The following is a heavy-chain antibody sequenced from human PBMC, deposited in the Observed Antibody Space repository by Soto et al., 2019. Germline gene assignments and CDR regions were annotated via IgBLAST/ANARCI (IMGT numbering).Heavy chain of an antibody. CDR3: AKDHNKVASSSWYEPFDY. J-gene: IGHJ4*02. Sequence: QVQLVESGGGVVQPGRSLRLSCAASGFTFSSYGMHWVRQAPGKGLEWVAVISYDGSNKYYADSVKGRFTISRDNSKITLYLQMNSLRAEDTAVYYCAKDHNKVASSSWYEPFDYWGQGTLVTVFS. V-gene: IGHV3-30*18. D-gene: IGHD6-13*01. CDR1: GFTFSSYG. CDR2: ISYDGSNK.